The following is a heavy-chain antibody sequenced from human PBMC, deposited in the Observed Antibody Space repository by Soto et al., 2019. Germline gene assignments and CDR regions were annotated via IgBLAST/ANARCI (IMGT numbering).Heavy chain of an antibody. CDR2: ISAYNGNT. CDR1: GYTFTSYG. Sequence: QVQLVQSGAEVKKPGASVKVSCKASGYTFTSYGISWVRQAPGQGLAWMAWISAYNGNTNYAQKFQGRVTMTTGTSASAAYMELRSLISDDTAVYYCARDKWGTASFDPWGEGTLVTVSS. CDR3: ARDKWGTASFDP. J-gene: IGHJ5*02. V-gene: IGHV1-18*01. D-gene: IGHD7-27*01.